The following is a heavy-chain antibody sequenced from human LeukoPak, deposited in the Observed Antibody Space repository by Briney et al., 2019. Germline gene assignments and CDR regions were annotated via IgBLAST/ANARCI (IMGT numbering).Heavy chain of an antibody. CDR3: ARDRYCSGGSCYTPGAFDI. V-gene: IGHV3-11*04. J-gene: IGHJ3*02. D-gene: IGHD2-15*01. Sequence: GGSLRLSCAASGFTFSDYYMSWIRQAPGKGLEWVSYISSSGSTIYYADSVKGRFTISRDNAKTSLYLQMNSLRAEDTAVYYCARDRYCSGGSCYTPGAFDIWGQGTMVTVSS. CDR1: GFTFSDYY. CDR2: ISSSGSTI.